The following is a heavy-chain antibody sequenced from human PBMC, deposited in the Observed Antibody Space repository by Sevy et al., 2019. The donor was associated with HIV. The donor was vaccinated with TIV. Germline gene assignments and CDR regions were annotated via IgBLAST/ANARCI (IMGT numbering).Heavy chain of an antibody. CDR1: GGSINSGSYY. V-gene: IGHV4-61*01. D-gene: IGHD1-26*01. CDR2: IHYSGST. J-gene: IGHJ4*02. CDR3: ARDSGSYPYYFDY. Sequence: SETLSLTWTVSGGSINSGSYYWSWIRQSPGKGLEWIGYIHYSGSTNYNPSLKSRVTISVDTSKNQFSLKLSSVTAADTAVYYCARDSGSYPYYFDYWGQGTLVTVSS.